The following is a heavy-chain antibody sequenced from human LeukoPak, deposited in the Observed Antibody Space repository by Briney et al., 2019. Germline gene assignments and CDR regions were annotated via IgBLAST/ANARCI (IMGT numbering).Heavy chain of an antibody. Sequence: SETLSLTCAVSGYSISSSNWWGWIRQPPGKGLEWIGYINYSGSTNYNPSLKGRVTMSVDTSKNQFSLKLSSVTALDTAVYYCAGGSYQSLDYWGQGTLVTVSS. CDR1: GYSISSSNW. CDR3: AGGSYQSLDY. CDR2: INYSGST. J-gene: IGHJ4*02. V-gene: IGHV4-28*06. D-gene: IGHD1-26*01.